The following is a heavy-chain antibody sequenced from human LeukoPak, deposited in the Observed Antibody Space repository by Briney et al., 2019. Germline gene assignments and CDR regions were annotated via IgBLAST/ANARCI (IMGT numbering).Heavy chain of an antibody. D-gene: IGHD4-17*01. CDR2: MSYDGSSE. CDR1: GFTFGNNG. V-gene: IGHV3-30*18. Sequence: PGRSRRLCCAVSGFTFGNNGMHWDRQAPGKGLERVALMSYDGSSEYYAGSVKGRCPISRDNSKITVYLQMHSLKAEDTAVYYCAKELFNYGEYGAEGLAVGGQGTTVTVS. J-gene: IGHJ6*02. CDR3: AKELFNYGEYGAEGLAV.